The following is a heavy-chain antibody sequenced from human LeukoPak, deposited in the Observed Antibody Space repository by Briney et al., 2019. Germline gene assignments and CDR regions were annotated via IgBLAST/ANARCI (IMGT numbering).Heavy chain of an antibody. CDR2: VKSKTNGGTI. CDR1: GFTFSNAW. V-gene: IGHV3-15*01. J-gene: IGHJ4*02. CDR3: TRAQSQRWLLLSDTFDY. D-gene: IGHD3-22*01. Sequence: GGSLRLSCAASGFTFSNAWMSWVRQAPGKGLEWVGRVKSKTNGGTIDYAAPVKGRFTISRDDSKNTLYLQMNSLKTEDTAVYYCTRAQSQRWLLLSDTFDYWGQGTLVTVSS.